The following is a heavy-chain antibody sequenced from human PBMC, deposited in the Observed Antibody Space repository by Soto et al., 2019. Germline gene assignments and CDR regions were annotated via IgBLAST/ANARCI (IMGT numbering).Heavy chain of an antibody. D-gene: IGHD6-19*01. CDR1: GGTFSSSA. CDR2: IIPTFGTS. J-gene: IGHJ3*02. Sequence: QVQLEQSGAEVRKPGSSVKVSCQASGGTFSSSAINWLRQAPGQGPEWMGGIIPTFGTSNYIPKLRGRVTITADTSTNTPYMEVSSLTSEDTAIYYCARSETAGHKGFDIWGRGTMVTVSA. V-gene: IGHV1-69*06. CDR3: ARSETAGHKGFDI.